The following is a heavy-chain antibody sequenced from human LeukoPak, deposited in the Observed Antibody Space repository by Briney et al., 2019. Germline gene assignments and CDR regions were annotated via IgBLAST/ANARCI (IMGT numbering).Heavy chain of an antibody. J-gene: IGHJ4*02. V-gene: IGHV3-15*01. D-gene: IGHD5-24*01. Sequence: GGSLRLSCAASGFTFSNAWMSWVRQAPGKGLEWVARIKSKTDDGTTDYAAPVKGRFTISRDDSKNTLYLQMNSLKTEDTAFYYCTTRISRDDYNWAYDYWGQGTLVTVSS. CDR1: GFTFSNAW. CDR3: TTRISRDDYNWAYDY. CDR2: IKSKTDDGTT.